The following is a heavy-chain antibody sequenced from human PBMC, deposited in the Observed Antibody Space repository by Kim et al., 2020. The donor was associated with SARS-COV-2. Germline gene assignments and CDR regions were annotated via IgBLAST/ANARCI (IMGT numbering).Heavy chain of an antibody. J-gene: IGHJ4*02. D-gene: IGHD3-10*01. CDR3: AKTIAGSGSSAALTLES. Sequence: VKGRFTISRDNSKNTLDLQMNSLRVEDTAVYYCAKTIAGSGSSAALTLESWGQGTQVTVSS. V-gene: IGHV3-30*02.